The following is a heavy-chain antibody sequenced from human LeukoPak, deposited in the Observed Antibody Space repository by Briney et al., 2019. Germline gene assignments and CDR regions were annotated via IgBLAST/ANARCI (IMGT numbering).Heavy chain of an antibody. CDR2: ISPSGAT. V-gene: IGHV4-4*07. J-gene: IGHJ5*02. CDR1: GGYTGSHY. CDR3: VRDFYASGFYFWFDP. D-gene: IGHD2/OR15-2a*01. Sequence: SETLSLTCTVSGGYTGSHYWSWIRQPAGKGLEWIGHISPSGATHYNPSLGSRVTMSVDTSKNYFSLRLSSVTAADTAVYYCVRDFYASGFYFWFDPWGQGILVTVSS.